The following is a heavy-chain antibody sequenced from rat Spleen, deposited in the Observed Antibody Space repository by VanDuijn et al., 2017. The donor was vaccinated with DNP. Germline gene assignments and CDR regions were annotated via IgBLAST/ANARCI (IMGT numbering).Heavy chain of an antibody. CDR3: IRWNSGHFDY. CDR2: INTDGGST. D-gene: IGHD4-3*01. Sequence: EVQLVETGGGLVQPGRSLKLSCVASGFTFSSYWMFWIRQAPGKGLEWVASINTDGGSTYYPDSVKGRFTISRDNAENTVYLQMNSLRSEDMATYYCIRWNSGHFDYWGQGVMVTVSS. CDR1: GFTFSSYW. V-gene: IGHV5-58*01. J-gene: IGHJ2*01.